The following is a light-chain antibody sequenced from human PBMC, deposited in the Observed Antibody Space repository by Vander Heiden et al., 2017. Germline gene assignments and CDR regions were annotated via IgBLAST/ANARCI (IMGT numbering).Light chain of an antibody. V-gene: IGKV1-33*01. J-gene: IGKJ4*01. CDR3: QHYDNLP. Sequence: DIQMTQSPSSLSASVGDRVTITCQASQDISNYLNWDQQKPGKAPKLLIYDASNLETGVQSRFSGSGSGTDFTFTSSSLQTEDIATYYIQHYDNLPFGGGTKVEIK. CDR1: QDISNY. CDR2: DAS.